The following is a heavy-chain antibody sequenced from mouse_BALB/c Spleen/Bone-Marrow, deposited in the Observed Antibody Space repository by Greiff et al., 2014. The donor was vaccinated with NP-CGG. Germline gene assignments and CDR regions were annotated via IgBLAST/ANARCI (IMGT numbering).Heavy chain of an antibody. V-gene: IGHV1-74*01. CDR3: ARTFQPRRAMDY. Sequence: VQLVESGPELVRPGASVKMSCKASDYTFTSYWMHWVKQRPGQGLEWIGMIDPSNSETRLNQKFKDKATLNVDKSSNTAYMHLSSLTSEDSAVYYGARTFQPRRAMDYWGQGSSVTVSS. CDR1: DYTFTSYW. CDR2: IDPSNSET. D-gene: IGHD6-1*01. J-gene: IGHJ4*01.